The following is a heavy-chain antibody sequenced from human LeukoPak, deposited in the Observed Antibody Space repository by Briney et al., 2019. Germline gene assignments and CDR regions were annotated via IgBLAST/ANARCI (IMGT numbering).Heavy chain of an antibody. CDR1: GYTFTDYY. CDR3: ARDWGYCSGGNCQIHWFDP. Sequence: GASVKVSCKASGYTFTDYYFHWVRQAPGQGLEWMGWINPNSGDTNYAQKFQDRVTMTRDTSISTAYMELRRLRSGDTALYYCARDWGYCSGGNCQIHWFDPWGQGTLVTVSS. CDR2: INPNSGDT. D-gene: IGHD2-15*01. J-gene: IGHJ5*02. V-gene: IGHV1-2*02.